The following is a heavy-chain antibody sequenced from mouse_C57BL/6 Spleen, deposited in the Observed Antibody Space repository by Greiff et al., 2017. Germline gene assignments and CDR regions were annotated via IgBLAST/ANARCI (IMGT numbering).Heavy chain of an antibody. J-gene: IGHJ4*01. CDR1: GFSLTNYG. CDR3: AKGGPLYAMDY. Sequence: QVQLKESGPGLVAPSQSLSITCTVSGFSLTNYGVSWVRQPPGQGLEWLGVIWGDGNTNYHSALISRLSIRTDNSKSQVFLKLNSLQTDDTATYXCAKGGPLYAMDYWGQGTSVTVSS. CDR2: IWGDGNT. D-gene: IGHD6-1*01. V-gene: IGHV2-3*01.